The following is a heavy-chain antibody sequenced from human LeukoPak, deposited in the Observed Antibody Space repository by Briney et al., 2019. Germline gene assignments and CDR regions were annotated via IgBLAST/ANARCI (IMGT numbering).Heavy chain of an antibody. V-gene: IGHV1-69*04. J-gene: IGHJ5*01. CDR2: IIPIVGSA. CDR1: GGTFSTYA. Sequence: SVKVSCKASGGTFSTYAISWVRQAPGQGLEWMGRIIPIVGSANYAQKFHGRATITADKSTSTAYMELSSLSSDDKAMYYCAREGRDAYDFDSWGQGTLVTVSS. CDR3: AREGRDAYDFDS. D-gene: IGHD5-24*01.